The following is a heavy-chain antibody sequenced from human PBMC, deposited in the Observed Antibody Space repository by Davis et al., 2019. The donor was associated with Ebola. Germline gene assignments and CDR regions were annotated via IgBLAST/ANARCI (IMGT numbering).Heavy chain of an antibody. CDR3: ARANFDMVRGVIVDYGMDV. D-gene: IGHD3-10*01. J-gene: IGHJ6*02. CDR2: ISGSGGST. CDR1: VITFSSYA. V-gene: IGHV3-23*01. Sequence: GGSLRLSCTDSVITFSSYAMTWVRQAPGKGLEWVSAISGSGGSTYYADSVKGRFTISRDNSKKTLYLQMNSLRAEDTAVYYCARANFDMVRGVIVDYGMDVWGQGTTVTVSS.